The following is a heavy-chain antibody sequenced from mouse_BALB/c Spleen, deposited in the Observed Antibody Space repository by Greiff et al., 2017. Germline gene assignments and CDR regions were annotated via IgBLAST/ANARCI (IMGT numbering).Heavy chain of an antibody. D-gene: IGHD2-4*01. CDR3: ARAPSTMITTPFDY. V-gene: IGHV1-54*03. CDR1: GYAFTNYL. J-gene: IGHJ2*01. Sequence: QVQLQQSGAELVRPGTSVKVSCKASGYAFTNYLIEWVKQRPGQGLEWIGVINPGSGGTNYNEKFKGKATLTADKSSSTAYMQLSSLTSDDSAVYFCARAPSTMITTPFDYWGQGTTLTVSS. CDR2: INPGSGGT.